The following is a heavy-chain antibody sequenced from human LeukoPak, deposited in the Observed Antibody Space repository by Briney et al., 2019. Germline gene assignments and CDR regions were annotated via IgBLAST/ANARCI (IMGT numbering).Heavy chain of an antibody. D-gene: IGHD4-17*01. CDR3: ARDRIYGDYECDFDY. CDR2: ISAYNGIT. CDR1: GYTFDNYA. Sequence: ASVKVSCKASGYTFDNYAISWMRQAPGQGLEWMGWISAYNGITNYAQKFQGRVTMTTDTSTSTAYMELRRLKSDDTAVYFCARDRIYGDYECDFDYWGQGTLVTVSS. J-gene: IGHJ4*02. V-gene: IGHV1-18*01.